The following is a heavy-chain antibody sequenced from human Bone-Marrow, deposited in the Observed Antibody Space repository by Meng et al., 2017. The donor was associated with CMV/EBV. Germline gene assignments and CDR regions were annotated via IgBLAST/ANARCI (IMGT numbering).Heavy chain of an antibody. V-gene: IGHV3-7*01. CDR2: IKQDGSEK. Sequence: GESLKIFCAASGFTLDDYAMYWVRQAPGKGLEWVANIKQDGSEKYYVDSVKGRFTISRDNAKNSLYLQMNSLRAEDTAVYYCAGSGGSWVQGTLVTVSS. CDR3: AGSGGS. J-gene: IGHJ4*02. CDR1: GFTLDDYA. D-gene: IGHD2-15*01.